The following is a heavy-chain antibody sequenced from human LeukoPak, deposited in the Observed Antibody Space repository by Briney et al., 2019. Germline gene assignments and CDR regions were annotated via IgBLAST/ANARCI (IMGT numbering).Heavy chain of an antibody. D-gene: IGHD3-22*01. J-gene: IGHJ3*02. CDR2: IWYDGSNK. CDR1: GFTFSSYG. Sequence: GGSLRLSCAASGFTFSSYGMHWVRQAPGKGLEWVAVIWYDGSNKYYADSVKGRFTISRDNAKNSLYLQMNSLRAEDMALYYCAKGGDYYTTWGAFDIWGQGTMVTVSS. V-gene: IGHV3-33*03. CDR3: AKGGDYYTTWGAFDI.